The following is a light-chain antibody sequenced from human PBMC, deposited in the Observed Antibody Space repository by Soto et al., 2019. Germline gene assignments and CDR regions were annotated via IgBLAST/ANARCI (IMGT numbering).Light chain of an antibody. CDR2: GAS. CDR1: QSVSSSY. CDR3: QQYGSAPRT. Sequence: EIVLTQSPGTLSLSPGERATLSCRASQSVSSSYLAWYQQKPGEAPRLLIYGASSRATGVPDRFSGSGSGTDVTLTISSLEPEDFAVYYCQQYGSAPRTFGQGTKVEIK. J-gene: IGKJ1*01. V-gene: IGKV3-20*01.